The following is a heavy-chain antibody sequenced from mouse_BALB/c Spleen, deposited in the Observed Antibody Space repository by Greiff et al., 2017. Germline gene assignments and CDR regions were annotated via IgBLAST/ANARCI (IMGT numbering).Heavy chain of an antibody. CDR1: GYTFTSYW. CDR3: TQGGVRSAMDY. V-gene: IGHV1-69*02. J-gene: IGHJ4*01. CDR2: IYPSDSYT. Sequence: VQLQQPGAELVRPGASVKLSCKASGYTFTSYWINWVKQRPGQGLEWIGNIYPSDSYTNYNQKFKDKATLTVDKSSSTAYMQLSSPTSEDSAVYYCTQGGVRSAMDYWGQGTSVTVSS. D-gene: IGHD2-14*01.